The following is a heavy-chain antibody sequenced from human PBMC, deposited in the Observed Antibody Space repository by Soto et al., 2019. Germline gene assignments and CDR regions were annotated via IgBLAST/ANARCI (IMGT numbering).Heavy chain of an antibody. CDR3: AIEHPHPVVPVAP. D-gene: IGHD2-2*01. CDR2: ISSSSSYV. Sequence: EVQLVESGGGLVKPGGSLRLSCAASGFTFSSYSMNWVRQAPGKGLEWVSSISSSSSYVYYADSVKGRFTISRDNAKNSLYLQMNSLRAADTAVYYCAIEHPHPVVPVAPWGQGTLVTVSS. V-gene: IGHV3-21*01. J-gene: IGHJ5*02. CDR1: GFTFSSYS.